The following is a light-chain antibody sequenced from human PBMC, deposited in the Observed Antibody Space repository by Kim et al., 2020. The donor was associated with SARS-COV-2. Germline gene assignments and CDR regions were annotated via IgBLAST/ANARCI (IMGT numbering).Light chain of an antibody. Sequence: QSDTLTYTGNSNNVGNQGAAGVQHQQGHPPTPLLYRNNTRPSGISERLSASRSGNTASQTITGLQPEDEADYYCAAWDSSLSGWVFGGGTQLTVL. V-gene: IGLV10-54*01. CDR1: SNNVGNQG. CDR3: AAWDSSLSGWV. CDR2: RNN. J-gene: IGLJ3*02.